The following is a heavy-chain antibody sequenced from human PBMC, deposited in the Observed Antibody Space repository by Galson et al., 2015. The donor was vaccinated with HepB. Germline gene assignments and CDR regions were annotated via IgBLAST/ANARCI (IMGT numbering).Heavy chain of an antibody. Sequence: SVKVSCKASGGTFSSYAISWVRQAPGQGLEWMGRIIPILGIANYAQKFQGRVTITADKSTSTAYMELSSLRSEDTAVYYCARDRWVTTLTRYYYYGMDVWGQGTTVTVSS. CDR1: GGTFSSYA. D-gene: IGHD4-17*01. CDR3: ARDRWVTTLTRYYYYGMDV. J-gene: IGHJ6*02. CDR2: IIPILGIA. V-gene: IGHV1-69*04.